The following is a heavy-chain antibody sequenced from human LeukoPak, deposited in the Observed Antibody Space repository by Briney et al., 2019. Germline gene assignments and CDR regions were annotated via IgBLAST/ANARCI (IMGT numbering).Heavy chain of an antibody. CDR1: GGSISSGSYS. J-gene: IGHJ4*02. CDR3: ARVDSYSYVDN. V-gene: IGHV4-30-2*01. D-gene: IGHD5-18*01. Sequence: SETLSLTCAVSGGSISSGSYSWSWIRQPPGKGLEWIGYIYHTGSNYYNPSLKSRVTISVDRSKNQFSLKLSSVTAADTAVYYCARVDSYSYVDNWGQGTLVTVSS. CDR2: IYHTGSN.